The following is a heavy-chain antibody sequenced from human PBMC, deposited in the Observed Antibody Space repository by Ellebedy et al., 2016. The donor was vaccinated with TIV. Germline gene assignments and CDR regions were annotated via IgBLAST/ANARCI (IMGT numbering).Heavy chain of an antibody. J-gene: IGHJ4*02. V-gene: IGHV3-7*01. CDR2: VNTDGSDR. CDR3: ARDDPDAYYDY. Sequence: GGSLRLXCATSGFTFSSYWMTWVRQAPGKGLEWVANVNTDGSDRYYLGSVKGRFTISRDNAENSLYLQMNSLRAEDTAVYFCARDDPDAYYDYWGQGTLVTVSS. CDR1: GFTFSSYW.